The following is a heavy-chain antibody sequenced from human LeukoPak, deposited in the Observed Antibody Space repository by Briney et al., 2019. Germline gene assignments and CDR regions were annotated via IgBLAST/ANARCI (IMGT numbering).Heavy chain of an antibody. Sequence: PGTSLSLSCAASGFTFSDYAMHWVRQAPGKGLEWVAVISYDGSNKYYADSLKGRLTISRDQSKNTLYLQMSTLRADDTAVYYCAKEGSYGTGTWRYLEYWGRGTLVRVSS. D-gene: IGHD3-10*01. CDR1: GFTFSDYA. CDR2: ISYDGSNK. CDR3: AKEGSYGTGTWRYLEY. J-gene: IGHJ4*02. V-gene: IGHV3-30*18.